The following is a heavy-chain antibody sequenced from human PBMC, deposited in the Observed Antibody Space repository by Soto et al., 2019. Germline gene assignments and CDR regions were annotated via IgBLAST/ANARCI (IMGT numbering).Heavy chain of an antibody. CDR2: ISSSSSTI. D-gene: IGHD6-19*01. Sequence: EVQLVESGGGLVQPGGSLRLSCAASGFTFSSYSMNWVRQAPGKGLEWVSYISSSSSTIYYADSVKGRFTISRDNAKNSLYLQMNILRAEDTAVYYCARDRSGWYNPGGWGQGTLVTVSS. CDR1: GFTFSSYS. CDR3: ARDRSGWYNPGG. J-gene: IGHJ4*02. V-gene: IGHV3-48*01.